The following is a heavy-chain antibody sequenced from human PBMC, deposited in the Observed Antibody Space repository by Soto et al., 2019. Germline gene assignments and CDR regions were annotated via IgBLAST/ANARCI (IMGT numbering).Heavy chain of an antibody. CDR1: GGYISSSSYH. CDR2: IYYSGST. D-gene: IGHD3-22*01. Sequence: SETLSLTSTVSGGYISSSSYHWGWIRQPPGKGLEWIGRIYYSGSTYYNPSLKSRVTISVDTPKNQFSLKLSSVTAADTAVYYCARSDSRSNWFDPWGQGTLVTVSS. V-gene: IGHV4-39*01. CDR3: ARSDSRSNWFDP. J-gene: IGHJ5*02.